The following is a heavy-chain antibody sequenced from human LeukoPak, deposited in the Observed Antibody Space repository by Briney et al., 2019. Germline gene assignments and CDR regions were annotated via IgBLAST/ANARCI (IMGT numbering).Heavy chain of an antibody. D-gene: IGHD2-2*01. CDR1: GYTFTGYY. J-gene: IGHJ4*02. V-gene: IGHV1-2*06. Sequence: ASVKVSCKASGYTFTGYYMHWVRQAPGQGLEWMGRINPDSGGTNYAQKFQGRVTMTRDTSTSTAYMELSRLRSDDTAVYYCASLGYCSSTSCSSYYFDYWGQGTLVTVSS. CDR2: INPDSGGT. CDR3: ASLGYCSSTSCSSYYFDY.